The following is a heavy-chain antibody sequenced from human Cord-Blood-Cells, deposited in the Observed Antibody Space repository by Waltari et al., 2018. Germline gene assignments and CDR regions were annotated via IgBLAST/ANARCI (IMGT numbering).Heavy chain of an antibody. J-gene: IGHJ4*02. D-gene: IGHD3-10*01. CDR3: ARVSASGGSGRYYFDY. V-gene: IGHV1-2*02. CDR1: GYTFTGYY. CDR2: INHNSGGT. Sequence: QVQLVQSGAEVKKPGASVKVSCKASGYTFTGYYMHWVRQAPGQGLEGMGWINHNSGGTNYAQKFQGRVTMTRDTSISTASMELSRLGSDDTAMYYCARVSASGGSGRYYFDYWGQGTLVTVSS.